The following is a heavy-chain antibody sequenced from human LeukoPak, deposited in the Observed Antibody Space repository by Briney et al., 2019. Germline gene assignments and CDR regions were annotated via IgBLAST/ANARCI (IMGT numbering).Heavy chain of an antibody. V-gene: IGHV4-30-4*08. CDR2: IYYSGST. J-gene: IGHJ3*02. Sequence: SETLSLTCTVSGYSISNGYYWAWIRQPPGKGPEWIGYIYYSGSTYYNPSLKSRVTISVDTSKNQFSLKLSSVTAADTAVYYCAREMTTVTTGNAFDIWGQGTMVTVSS. D-gene: IGHD4-17*01. CDR1: GYSISNGYY. CDR3: AREMTTVTTGNAFDI.